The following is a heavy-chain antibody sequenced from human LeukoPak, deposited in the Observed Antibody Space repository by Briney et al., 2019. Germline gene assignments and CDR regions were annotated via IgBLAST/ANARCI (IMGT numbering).Heavy chain of an antibody. Sequence: SETLSLTCAVYGGSFSGYYWSWIRQPPGKGLEWIGEINHSGSTNYNPSLKSRVTISVDTSKNQCSLKLSSVTAADTAVYYCARGPHGWFDPWGQGTLVTVSS. CDR3: ARGPHGWFDP. J-gene: IGHJ5*02. CDR2: INHSGST. V-gene: IGHV4-34*01. CDR1: GGSFSGYY.